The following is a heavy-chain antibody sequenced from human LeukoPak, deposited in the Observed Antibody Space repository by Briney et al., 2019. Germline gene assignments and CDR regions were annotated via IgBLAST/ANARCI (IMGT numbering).Heavy chain of an antibody. V-gene: IGHV3-7*05. CDR1: GFTFSNYW. J-gene: IGHJ4*02. D-gene: IGHD4-23*01. CDR2: IKQDGSEK. Sequence: PGGSLRLSCAASGFTFSNYWMSWVRQAPGEGLEWVANIKQDGSEKYYVDSVEGRFTISRDNAKNSLYLQMNSLRAEDTAVYYCARAPEGYTVVTIFDFWGLGTLVTVSS. CDR3: ARAPEGYTVVTIFDF.